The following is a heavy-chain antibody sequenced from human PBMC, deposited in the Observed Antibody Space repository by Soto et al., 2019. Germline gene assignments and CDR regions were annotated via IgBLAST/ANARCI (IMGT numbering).Heavy chain of an antibody. J-gene: IGHJ5*02. CDR3: AHWGWYAEANNWFDP. CDR1: RGTFSTYS. D-gene: IGHD6-19*01. V-gene: IGHV1-24*01. Sequence: ASVKVSCEASRGTFSTYSIGWVRQAPGQGLEWMGGFDPKDGTTIYAQKFQGRVTMTEDTSTDTAYMELSSLRSEDTAVYYCAHWGWYAEANNWFDPWGQGTLVTVSS. CDR2: FDPKDGTT.